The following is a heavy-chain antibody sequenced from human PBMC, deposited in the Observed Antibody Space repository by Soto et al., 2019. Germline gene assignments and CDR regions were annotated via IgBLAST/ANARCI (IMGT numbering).Heavy chain of an antibody. CDR1: GFTFSSYA. Sequence: GGSLRLSCAVSGFTFSSYAMSWVRQAPGEGLEWVSSISGSGGITYYADSVKGRFTISRDNANNSLFLQMNSLRAEDTATYYCARDLALAGNYWGQGVLVTVSS. CDR3: ARDLALAGNY. V-gene: IGHV3-23*01. J-gene: IGHJ4*02. D-gene: IGHD6-19*01. CDR2: ISGSGGIT.